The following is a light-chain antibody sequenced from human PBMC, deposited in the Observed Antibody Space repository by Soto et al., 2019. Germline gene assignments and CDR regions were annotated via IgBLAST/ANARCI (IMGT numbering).Light chain of an antibody. Sequence: DIVMTQSPDSLAVSLGERATINCKSSQNILSSSTNKNYLAWYQQKPGQPPNLLIYWASTRQSGVPDRFSGPGSGTDFTLTISSLQAEDVAVSHCQQYYNVPWTFGQGTKVELK. J-gene: IGKJ1*01. CDR2: WAS. CDR3: QQYYNVPWT. V-gene: IGKV4-1*01. CDR1: QNILSSSTNKNY.